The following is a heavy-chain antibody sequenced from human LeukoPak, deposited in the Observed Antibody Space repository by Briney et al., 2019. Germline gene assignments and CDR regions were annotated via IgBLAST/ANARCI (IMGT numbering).Heavy chain of an antibody. J-gene: IGHJ5*02. V-gene: IGHV4-39*01. CDR2: MYYSLTT. D-gene: IGHD5-18*01. Sequence: SETLSLTCTVSGGCISSTIHYWGWIRQPPAKGLEWIGSMYYSLTTYYNPSLQSRVTISGDTSKNQFSLRLTSVTAADTAVYYCVTLDTTMFSFFDPWGQGTLVTVSS. CDR1: GGCISSTIHY. CDR3: VTLDTTMFSFFDP.